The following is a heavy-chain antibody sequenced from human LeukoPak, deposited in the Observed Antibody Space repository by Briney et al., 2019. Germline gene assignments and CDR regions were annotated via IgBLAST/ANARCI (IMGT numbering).Heavy chain of an antibody. CDR1: GGSISSGSYC. Sequence: PSETLSLTCTVSGGSISSGSYCWGWIRQPPGKGLEWIGCIYYSGSSYYNPSLKSRVTISVDTSKNQFSLKLSSVTAADTAVYYCARQMGCSGGSCYYSFDYWGQGTLVTVSS. CDR3: ARQMGCSGGSCYYSFDY. J-gene: IGHJ4*02. CDR2: IYYSGSS. V-gene: IGHV4-39*01. D-gene: IGHD2-15*01.